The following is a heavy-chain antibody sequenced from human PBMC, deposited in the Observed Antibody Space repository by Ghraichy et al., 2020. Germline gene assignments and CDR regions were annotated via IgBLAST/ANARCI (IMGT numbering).Heavy chain of an antibody. CDR2: IYYSGST. D-gene: IGHD2-15*01. J-gene: IGHJ5*02. Sequence: SETLSLTCTVSGGSISSYYWSWIRQPPGKGLEWIGYIYYSGSTNYNPSLKSRVTISVDTSKNQFSLKLSSVTAADTAVYYCARVSGGGETWFDPWGQGTLVTVSS. CDR3: ARVSGGGETWFDP. V-gene: IGHV4-59*01. CDR1: GGSISSYY.